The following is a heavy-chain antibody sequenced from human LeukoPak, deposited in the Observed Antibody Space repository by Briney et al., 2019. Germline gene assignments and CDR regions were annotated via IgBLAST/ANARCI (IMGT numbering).Heavy chain of an antibody. CDR3: GADSVGFDI. J-gene: IGHJ3*02. Sequence: GGSLRLCFAASGFTLSYDWMSWVRQGPGKGLEWVGRIKSKTNGGTIDYAAPVKGRFTISRDDSKNTLYLEVNSLKTEDTAVYYCGADSVGFDIWGQGTMVTVSS. CDR2: IKSKTNGGTI. CDR1: GFTLSYDW. V-gene: IGHV3-15*01.